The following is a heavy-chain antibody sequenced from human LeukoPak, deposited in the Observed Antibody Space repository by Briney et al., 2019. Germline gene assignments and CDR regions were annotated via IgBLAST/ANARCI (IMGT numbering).Heavy chain of an antibody. CDR2: INPRVVST. CDR3: ARDPIQLWPGSYFDY. D-gene: IGHD5-18*01. CDR1: GYTFPHHY. V-gene: IGHV1-46*01. Sequence: ASVKVSCKACGYTFPHHYWLWVRQAPAQGIEGMGIINPRVVSTSYAQKFQAKVTTSRNTSPGSVYMELSSLISEDTAVYYCARDPIQLWPGSYFDYWGQGALVTVSS. J-gene: IGHJ4*02.